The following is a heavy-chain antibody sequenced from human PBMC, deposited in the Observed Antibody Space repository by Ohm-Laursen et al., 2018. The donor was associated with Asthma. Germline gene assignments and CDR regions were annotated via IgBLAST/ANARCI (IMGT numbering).Heavy chain of an antibody. CDR3: ANMWSGRDHRFDP. D-gene: IGHD3-3*01. CDR2: VSGRGDTT. Sequence: SLRLSCAASGFTFSSQGMTWVRQAPGKGLEWVAGVSGRGDTTYYADSVKGRFTISRDNSKNTLYLQTNSLRAEDTAVYYCANMWSGRDHRFDPWGQGTLVTVSS. J-gene: IGHJ5*02. V-gene: IGHV3-23*01. CDR1: GFTFSSQG.